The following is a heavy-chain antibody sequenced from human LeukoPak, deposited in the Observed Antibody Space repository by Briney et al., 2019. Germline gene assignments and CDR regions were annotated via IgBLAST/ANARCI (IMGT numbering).Heavy chain of an antibody. CDR2: FDPEDGET. CDR3: ATAPYCSSTSCSDY. J-gene: IGHJ4*02. Sequence: ASVKVSCEVSGYTLTELSMHWVRQAPGKGLEWMGGFDPEDGETIYAQKFQGRVTMTEDTSTDTAYMELSSLRSEDTAVYYCATAPYCSSTSCSDYWGQGTLVTVSS. D-gene: IGHD2-2*01. CDR1: GYTLTELS. V-gene: IGHV1-24*01.